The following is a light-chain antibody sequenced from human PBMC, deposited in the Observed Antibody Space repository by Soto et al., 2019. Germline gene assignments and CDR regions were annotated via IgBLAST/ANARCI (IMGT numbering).Light chain of an antibody. CDR2: GAS. J-gene: IGKJ5*01. Sequence: EIVLTQSPDTLSLSPGESATLSCRASQSVSSRYLAWYQQKPGQAPRLLIYGASSRATGIPDRFSGSGSGTDFTLTISRLEPEGFAVFYCQQYDDSITFGQGTRLEIE. CDR1: QSVSSRY. V-gene: IGKV3-20*01. CDR3: QQYDDSIT.